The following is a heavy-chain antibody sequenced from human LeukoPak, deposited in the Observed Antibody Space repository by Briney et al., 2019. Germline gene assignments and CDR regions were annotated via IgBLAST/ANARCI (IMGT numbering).Heavy chain of an antibody. CDR1: GGTFSSYA. Sequence: SVKVSCTASGGTFSSYAISWVRQAPGQGLEWMGGIIPIFGTANYAQKLQGRVTITTDESTSTAYMELSSLRSEDTAVYYCARGPPSGVVIIDYYYYMDVWAKGPRSPSP. CDR3: ARGPPSGVVIIDYYYYMDV. D-gene: IGHD3-3*01. J-gene: IGHJ6*03. V-gene: IGHV1-69*05. CDR2: IIPIFGTA.